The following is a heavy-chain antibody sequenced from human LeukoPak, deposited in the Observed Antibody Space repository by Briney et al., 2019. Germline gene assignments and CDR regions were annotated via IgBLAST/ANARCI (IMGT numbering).Heavy chain of an antibody. CDR3: ARLTIYDDTDY. J-gene: IGHJ4*02. CDR1: QLIFSKYG. Sequence: GGSLRLSCTGSQLIFSKYGLNWVRQSPGKGLEWISSITRSGSNIDYADSVRGRFTISRDNAKISLFLHMNSLRVEDTAVYYCARLTIYDDTDYWGQGTLVTVSS. D-gene: IGHD3-3*01. V-gene: IGHV3-48*03. CDR2: ITRSGSNI.